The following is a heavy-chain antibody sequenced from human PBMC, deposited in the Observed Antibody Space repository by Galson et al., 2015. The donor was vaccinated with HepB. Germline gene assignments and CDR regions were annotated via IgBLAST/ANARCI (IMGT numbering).Heavy chain of an antibody. CDR2: ISDDENEK. J-gene: IGHJ4*02. CDR1: GFTFIHYA. Sequence: SLRLSCAASGFTFIHYAIHWVRHAPGKGLEWVAFISDDENEKYYADSVRGRFTISRDNSKNTLHLQMNSLRVEDTAVYYCARGGHSSSWYSDYWGQGTLVTVSS. D-gene: IGHD6-13*01. V-gene: IGHV3-30*04. CDR3: ARGGHSSSWYSDY.